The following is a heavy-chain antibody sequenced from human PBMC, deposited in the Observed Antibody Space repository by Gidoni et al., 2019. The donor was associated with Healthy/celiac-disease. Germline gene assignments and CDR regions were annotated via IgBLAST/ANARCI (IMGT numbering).Heavy chain of an antibody. CDR3: ARGDYYGSGRNYYGMDV. CDR2: ISRSSSYI. J-gene: IGHJ6*02. V-gene: IGHV3-21*01. D-gene: IGHD3-10*01. Sequence: EVQLVESGGGLVKPGGSLRLSCSASGFPFSSYSMNWVRQAPGKGLEWGSSISRSSSYIYYADSVKGRFTISRDNAKNSLYLQMNSLRAEDTAVYYCARGDYYGSGRNYYGMDVWGQGTTVTVSS. CDR1: GFPFSSYS.